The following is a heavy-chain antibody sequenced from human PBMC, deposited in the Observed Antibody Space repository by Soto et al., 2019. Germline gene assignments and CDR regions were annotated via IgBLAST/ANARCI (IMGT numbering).Heavy chain of an antibody. V-gene: IGHV3-7*01. CDR3: AREIAARL. Sequence: EVQLVESGGGLVQPGGSLRLSCAASGFTFSSYWMSWFRQAPGKGLEWVANIKQDGSEENYVDSVKGRFTISRDNAKNALYLQMSSLRVEDTAVYTCAREIAARLWGKGTTVTVSS. J-gene: IGHJ6*04. CDR2: IKQDGSEE. D-gene: IGHD6-6*01. CDR1: GFTFSSYW.